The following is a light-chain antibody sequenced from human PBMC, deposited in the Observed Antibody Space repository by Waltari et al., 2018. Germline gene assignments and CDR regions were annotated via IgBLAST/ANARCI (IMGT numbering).Light chain of an antibody. V-gene: IGKV3-20*01. Sequence: EIVLTQSPVTLSLSPGQTATLSCWASQSVSSSFFAWYQQRPGQAPRLLIYAASKRATGIPDRFSGSGSGTDFTLTISRLEPEDFALYYCQHYATAPPYTFGQGTKLEIK. J-gene: IGKJ2*01. CDR3: QHYATAPPYT. CDR1: QSVSSSF. CDR2: AAS.